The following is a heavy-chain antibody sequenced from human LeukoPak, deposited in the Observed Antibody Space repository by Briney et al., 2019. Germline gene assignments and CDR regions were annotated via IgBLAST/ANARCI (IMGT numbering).Heavy chain of an antibody. J-gene: IGHJ4*02. Sequence: AGGSLRLSCAASGFTFTSYWMHWVRQAPEKGLEWVASIIQDGSEKNYVDSVKGRFTISRVNAKSSVFLQMNSLRVEDTAVYYCARGLYSSSPQYWGQGILVTVSS. CDR3: ARGLYSSSPQY. CDR1: GFTFTSYW. D-gene: IGHD6-13*01. CDR2: IIQDGSEK. V-gene: IGHV3-7*01.